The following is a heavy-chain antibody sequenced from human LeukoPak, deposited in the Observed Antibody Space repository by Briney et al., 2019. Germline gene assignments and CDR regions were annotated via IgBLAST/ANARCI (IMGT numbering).Heavy chain of an antibody. CDR1: GFTFSSYS. CDR2: ISSSSSYI. Sequence: GGSLRLSCAVSGFTFSSYSMNWVRQAPGKGLEWVSSISSSSSYIYYADSVKGRFTISRDNAKNSLYLQMNSLRAEDTAVYYCARTVILYHRYYFDYWGQGTLVTVSS. V-gene: IGHV3-21*01. D-gene: IGHD2-8*01. J-gene: IGHJ4*02. CDR3: ARTVILYHRYYFDY.